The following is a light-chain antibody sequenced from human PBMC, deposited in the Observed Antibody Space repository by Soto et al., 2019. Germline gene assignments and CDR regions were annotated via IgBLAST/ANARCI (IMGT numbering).Light chain of an antibody. Sequence: EIVLTQSPGTLSLSPEDRATLSCRASQSVSSNYLAWYQQKPGQAPRLLIYGASSRATGIPDRFSDSGSGTDFTLTISRLEPEDFAVYYCQRYGTSLPLTFGLGTKVEIK. V-gene: IGKV3-20*01. J-gene: IGKJ4*01. CDR1: QSVSSNY. CDR3: QRYGTSLPLT. CDR2: GAS.